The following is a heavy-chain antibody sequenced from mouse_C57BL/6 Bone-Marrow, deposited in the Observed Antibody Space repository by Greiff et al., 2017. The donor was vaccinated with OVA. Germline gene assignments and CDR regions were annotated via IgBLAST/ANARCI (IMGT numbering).Heavy chain of an antibody. CDR2: ISSGGSYT. V-gene: IGHV5-6*01. J-gene: IGHJ3*01. CDR3: ARHEWDLGMMFAY. Sequence: EVKLVESGGDLVKPGGSLKLSCAASGFTFSSYGMSWVRQTPDKRLEWVATISSGGSYTYYPDSVKGRFTISRDKAKNTLYLQMSSLKSEDTAMYYCARHEWDLGMMFAYWGQGTLVTVSA. CDR1: GFTFSSYG. D-gene: IGHD2-3*01.